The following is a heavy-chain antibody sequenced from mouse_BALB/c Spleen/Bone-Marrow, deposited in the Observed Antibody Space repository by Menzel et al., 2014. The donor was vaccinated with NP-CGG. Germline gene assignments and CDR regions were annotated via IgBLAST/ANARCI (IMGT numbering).Heavy chain of an antibody. CDR2: IDPASGNI. CDR3: ASLTGTFDY. CDR1: GFNIKDTY. J-gene: IGHJ2*01. Sequence: VQLQQSGTDLVEPGASVKLSCTASGFNIKDTYMHWVKQRPEQGLDWIGRIDPASGNIQYDPKFQGRAAITADTSSNTAYLQLSSLTSEDTAVYYCASLTGTFDYWGQGTPLTGSS. V-gene: IGHV14-3*02. D-gene: IGHD4-1*01.